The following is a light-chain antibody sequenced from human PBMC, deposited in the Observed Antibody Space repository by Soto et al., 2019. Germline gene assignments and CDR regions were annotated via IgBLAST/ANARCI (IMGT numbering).Light chain of an antibody. CDR2: EVS. CDR1: SSDVGAYNY. J-gene: IGLJ3*02. Sequence: QSALTQPASVSGSPGQSITISCTGTSSDVGAYNYVSWYQQHPGKAPKLMIYEVSNRPSGVSNRFSGSKSGNTASLTISGLQAEDEGDYYCSSYTSGSTWVFGGGTKVPVL. CDR3: SSYTSGSTWV. V-gene: IGLV2-14*01.